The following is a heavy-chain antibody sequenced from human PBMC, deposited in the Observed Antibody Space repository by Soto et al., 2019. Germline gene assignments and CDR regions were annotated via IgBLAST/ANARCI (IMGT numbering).Heavy chain of an antibody. Sequence: QLQLQESGPGLVKPSETLSLTCTVSGGSISSSSYYWGWIRQPPGKGLEWIGSIYYSGSTYYNPSLTSRVTISVDTSKNQFSLKLSSVTAADTAVYYCARGTPNDSSGYYGNYFDYWGQGTLVTVSS. J-gene: IGHJ4*02. CDR2: IYYSGST. V-gene: IGHV4-39*01. CDR3: ARGTPNDSSGYYGNYFDY. D-gene: IGHD3-22*01. CDR1: GGSISSSSYY.